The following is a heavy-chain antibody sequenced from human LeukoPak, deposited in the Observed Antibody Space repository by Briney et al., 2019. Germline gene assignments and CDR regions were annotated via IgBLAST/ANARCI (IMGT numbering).Heavy chain of an antibody. CDR1: GYTFTSYA. D-gene: IGHD2-2*01. Sequence: GASVKVSCKASGYTFTSYAMNWVRQAPGQGLEWMGWINTNTGNPTYAQGFTGRFVFSLDTSVSTAYLQICSLKAEDTAVCYCATRSSTNSMDVWGKGTTVTVSS. CDR3: ATRSSTNSMDV. J-gene: IGHJ6*04. V-gene: IGHV7-4-1*01. CDR2: INTNTGNP.